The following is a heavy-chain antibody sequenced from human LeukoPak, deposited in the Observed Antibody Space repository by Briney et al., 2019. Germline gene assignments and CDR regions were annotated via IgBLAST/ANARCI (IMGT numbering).Heavy chain of an antibody. J-gene: IGHJ3*02. V-gene: IGHV3-48*04. CDR3: ARDRGTTVTTFDAFDI. CDR2: ISSSSSTI. Sequence: PGGSLRLSCAASGFTFSSYSMNWVRQAPGKGLEWVSYISSSSSTIYYADSVKGRFTISRDNAKNSLYLQMNSLRAEDTAVYYCARDRGTTVTTFDAFDIWGQGTMVTVSS. CDR1: GFTFSSYS. D-gene: IGHD4-17*01.